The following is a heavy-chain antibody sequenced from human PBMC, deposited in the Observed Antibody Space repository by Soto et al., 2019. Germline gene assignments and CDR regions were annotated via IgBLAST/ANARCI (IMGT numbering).Heavy chain of an antibody. V-gene: IGHV1-18*04. CDR2: ISAYNGNT. Sequence: QVQLVQSGAEVKKPGASVKVSCKASGYTFTSYGISWVRQAPGQGLEWMGWISAYNGNTNYAQKLQGRVTMTTDTSTSTAYMELRSLRSDDTAVYYWARIPGGRWLPNWGDYFDYGGQGTLVTVSS. CDR3: ARIPGGRWLPNWGDYFDY. J-gene: IGHJ4*02. D-gene: IGHD7-27*01. CDR1: GYTFTSYG.